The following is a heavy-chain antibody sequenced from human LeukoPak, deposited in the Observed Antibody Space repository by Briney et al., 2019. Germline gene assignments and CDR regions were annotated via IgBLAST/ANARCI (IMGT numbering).Heavy chain of an antibody. J-gene: IGHJ4*02. Sequence: ASVKVSCKGSGYTLTSYGISWLGQAPGQGLAWMGWISAYNGSSNYAQKLQGRATIITATSTSTAYSELRSLRSDDTAVYYCARSVDIVATIRSFDYWGQGALVTVSS. V-gene: IGHV1-18*01. CDR2: ISAYNGSS. CDR1: GYTLTSYG. CDR3: ARSVDIVATIRSFDY. D-gene: IGHD5-12*01.